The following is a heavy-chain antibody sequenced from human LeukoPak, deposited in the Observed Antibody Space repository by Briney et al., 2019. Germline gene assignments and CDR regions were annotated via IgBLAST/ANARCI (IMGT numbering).Heavy chain of an antibody. CDR2: ISSSGSMI. Sequence: PGGSLRLSCAASGFTFSSHEMNWVRQAPGKGLEWVSYISSSGSMIYYADSVKGRFTISRDNAKNSLFLQMNSLRAEDTAIYYCARAFTISPDYWGQGTLVTVSS. D-gene: IGHD3-9*01. V-gene: IGHV3-48*03. CDR1: GFTFSSHE. J-gene: IGHJ4*02. CDR3: ARAFTISPDY.